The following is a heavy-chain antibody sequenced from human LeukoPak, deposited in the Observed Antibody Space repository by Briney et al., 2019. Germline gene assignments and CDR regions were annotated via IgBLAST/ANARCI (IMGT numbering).Heavy chain of an antibody. CDR2: ISGSGGST. V-gene: IGHV3-23*01. CDR3: AKATTVSTYYYGSTGSGHY. D-gene: IGHD3-22*01. Sequence: PGGSLCPSYAASGFTFSSYGMSWVRQAPGKGLEWVSAISGSGGSTYYADSVKGRFTISRDNSKNTLYLQMNSMRAEDTAVYYCAKATTVSTYYYGSTGSGHYWGQGTMVTVSS. CDR1: GFTFSSYG. J-gene: IGHJ4*02.